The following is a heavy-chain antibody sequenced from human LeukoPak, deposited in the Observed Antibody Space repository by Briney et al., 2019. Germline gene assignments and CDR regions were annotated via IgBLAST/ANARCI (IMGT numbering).Heavy chain of an antibody. V-gene: IGHV3-23*01. Sequence: GGSLRLSCAASGFNFSDYSMTWVRQAPGKGLEWVSSINGASDYIYYADSVKGRFTISRDNSKNTLYLQMNSLRAEDTAVYYCAKRGAEVGATVAPGDYWGQGTLLTVSS. J-gene: IGHJ4*02. CDR1: GFNFSDYS. CDR3: AKRGAEVGATVAPGDY. D-gene: IGHD1-26*01. CDR2: INGASDYI.